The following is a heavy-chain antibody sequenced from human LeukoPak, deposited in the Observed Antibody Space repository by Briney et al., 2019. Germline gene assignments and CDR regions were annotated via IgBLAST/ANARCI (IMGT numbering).Heavy chain of an antibody. J-gene: IGHJ6*03. CDR2: IWYDGSNN. Sequence: GGSLRLSCAASGFTFGTYGMHWVRQAPGKGLEWVAVIWYDGSNNYYADSVKGRFTISRDNSKNTLYLQMNSLRAEDTAVYCCARCSGGTCFPRGYMDVWGKETTVTVSS. CDR3: ARCSGGTCFPRGYMDV. CDR1: GFTFGTYG. V-gene: IGHV3-33*01. D-gene: IGHD2-15*01.